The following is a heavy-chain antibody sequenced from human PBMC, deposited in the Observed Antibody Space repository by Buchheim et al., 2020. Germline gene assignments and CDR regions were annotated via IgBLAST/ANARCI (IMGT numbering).Heavy chain of an antibody. Sequence: QLQLQESGPGLVKPSETLSLTCTVSGGSISSGSYYWGWIRQPPGKGLEWIGSIYYSGSTYYNPSLKSRVTISVDTSKNQFSLKLSSVTAADTAVYYCARDPMGQGNWFDPWGQGTL. CDR2: IYYSGST. J-gene: IGHJ5*02. D-gene: IGHD3-16*01. V-gene: IGHV4-39*07. CDR3: ARDPMGQGNWFDP. CDR1: GGSISSGSYY.